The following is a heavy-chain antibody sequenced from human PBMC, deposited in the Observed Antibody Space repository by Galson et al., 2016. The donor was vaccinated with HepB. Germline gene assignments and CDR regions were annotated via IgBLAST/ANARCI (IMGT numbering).Heavy chain of an antibody. CDR2: IRSSSNTI. CDR1: GFTFSSYS. CDR3: ARGFWFGLGRKYGMDV. D-gene: IGHD3-10*01. V-gene: IGHV3-48*02. Sequence: SLRLSCAASGFTFSSYSMNWVRQAPGKGLEWVSYIRSSSNTIYYADSVKGRFTISRDNAKNSLFRQMKSLRDEDTAVYYCARGFWFGLGRKYGMDVWGQGTTVTVSS. J-gene: IGHJ6*02.